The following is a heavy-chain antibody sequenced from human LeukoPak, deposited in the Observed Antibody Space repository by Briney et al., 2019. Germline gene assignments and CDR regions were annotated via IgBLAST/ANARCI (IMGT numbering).Heavy chain of an antibody. J-gene: IGHJ4*02. CDR3: ARVGYSNSYDY. CDR2: ISAYNHNT. CDR1: GCIFSSYG. D-gene: IGHD1-26*01. V-gene: IGHV1-18*01. Sequence: GASVKVSCKASGCIFSSYGVTWVRQAPGQGLEWMGWISAYNHNTNYAQKFQGRVTITWDASITTAYMDLSSLRSEDTAVYYCARVGYSNSYDYWGQGTLVTVSS.